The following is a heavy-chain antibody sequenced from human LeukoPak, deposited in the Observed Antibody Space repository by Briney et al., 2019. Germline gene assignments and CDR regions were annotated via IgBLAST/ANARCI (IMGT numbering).Heavy chain of an antibody. CDR2: ISGSGDTT. CDR1: GFTFSSYA. J-gene: IGHJ4*02. V-gene: IGHV3-23*01. D-gene: IGHD6-19*01. Sequence: GGSLRLSCAASGFTFSSYAMSWVRQAPGKGLEWVSCISGSGDTTYYADSEKGRFTISRDNSRNTLFLQMNSLSVEDTAVYFCARGSFRALAGYLDYWGQGSLVIVSS. CDR3: ARGSFRALAGYLDY.